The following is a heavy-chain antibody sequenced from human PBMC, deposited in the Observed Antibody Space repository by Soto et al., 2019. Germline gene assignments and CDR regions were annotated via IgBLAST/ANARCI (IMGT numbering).Heavy chain of an antibody. CDR1: GGSYSTYT. V-gene: IGHV1-69*08. CDR3: AREYVGDYTLLDY. CDR2: IIPILGIA. D-gene: IGHD4-17*01. J-gene: IGHJ4*02. Sequence: QVQVVQSGAEVKKPGSSVKVSCKASGGSYSTYTISWVRQAPGQGLEWMGRIIPILGIANYAQTFQGRVTITADKSPSTAYMELTDLRSEDTAVYYCAREYVGDYTLLDYWGQGTLVTVSS.